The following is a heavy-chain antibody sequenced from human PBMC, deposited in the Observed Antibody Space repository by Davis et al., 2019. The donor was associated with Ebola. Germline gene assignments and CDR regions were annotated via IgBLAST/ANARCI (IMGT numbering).Heavy chain of an antibody. J-gene: IGHJ5*02. CDR3: AKGYFGYCSSTSCYPPRFDP. V-gene: IGHV3-64*04. CDR1: GFTFSSYA. D-gene: IGHD2-2*03. Sequence: PGGSLRLSCAASGFTFSSYAMHWVRQAPGKGLEYVSAISGSGGSTYYADSVKGRFTISRDNSKNTLYLQMNSLRAEDTAVYYCAKGYFGYCSSTSCYPPRFDPWGQGTLVTVSS. CDR2: ISGSGGST.